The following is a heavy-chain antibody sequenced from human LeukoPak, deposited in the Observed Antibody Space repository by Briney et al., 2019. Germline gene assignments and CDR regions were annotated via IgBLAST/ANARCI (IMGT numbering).Heavy chain of an antibody. CDR3: ARVRKRFDILTGYYNFDY. CDR2: IYYSGST. J-gene: IGHJ4*02. Sequence: SETLSLTCTVSGGSISSSSYYWGWIRQPPGKGLGWIGSIYYSGSTYYNPSLKSRVTISVDTSKNQFSLKLSSVTAADTAVYYCARVRKRFDILTGYYNFDYWGQGTLVTVSS. D-gene: IGHD3-9*01. CDR1: GGSISSSSYY. V-gene: IGHV4-39*01.